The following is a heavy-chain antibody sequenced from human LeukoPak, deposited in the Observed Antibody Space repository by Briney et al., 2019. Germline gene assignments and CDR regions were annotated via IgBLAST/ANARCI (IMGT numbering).Heavy chain of an antibody. CDR1: GGSISSSNW. Sequence: SGTLSLTCAVSGGSISSSNWWSWVRQPPGKGLEWIGYIYYTGSVDYNASLKSRLTISLDMSKNRFSLKLNSVTAADTAVYYCARDHSYYFGSQTSTLDVWGQGTAVTVSS. V-gene: IGHV4-4*02. D-gene: IGHD3-10*01. J-gene: IGHJ6*02. CDR2: IYYTGSV. CDR3: ARDHSYYFGSQTSTLDV.